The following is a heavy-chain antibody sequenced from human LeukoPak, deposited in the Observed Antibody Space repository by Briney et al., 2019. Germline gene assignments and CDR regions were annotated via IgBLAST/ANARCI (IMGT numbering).Heavy chain of an antibody. CDR3: AKDRGMVGASVRAFDY. CDR1: GFTFTNHA. D-gene: IGHD1-26*01. V-gene: IGHV3-23*01. Sequence: PGGSLRLSCAASGFTFTNHAMNWVRQAPGKGLEWVSVISGSGETTYYADSVKGRVTISRDNSQNTLYLQMSSLRGEDTALYYCAKDRGMVGASVRAFDYWGQGTLVTVSS. J-gene: IGHJ4*02. CDR2: ISGSGETT.